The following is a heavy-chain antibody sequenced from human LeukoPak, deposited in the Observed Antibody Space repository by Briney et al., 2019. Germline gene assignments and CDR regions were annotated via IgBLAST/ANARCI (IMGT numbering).Heavy chain of an antibody. D-gene: IGHD6-13*01. Sequence: PSQTLSLTCTVSGGSISSGDFCWSWIRQPPGKGLEWIGYIYYSGSTYYNPSLKSRVTISVGTSKNQFSLKLSSVTAADTAVYYCARDLLYSSPGFDYWGQGTLVTVSS. J-gene: IGHJ4*02. CDR3: ARDLLYSSPGFDY. V-gene: IGHV4-30-4*08. CDR2: IYYSGST. CDR1: GGSISSGDFC.